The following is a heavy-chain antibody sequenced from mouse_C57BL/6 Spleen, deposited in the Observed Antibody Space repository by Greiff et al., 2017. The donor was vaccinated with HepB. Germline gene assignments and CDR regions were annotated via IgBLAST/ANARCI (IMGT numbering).Heavy chain of an antibody. Sequence: QVQLQQSGAELVKPGASVKISCKASGYAFSSYWMNWVKQRPGKGLEWIGQIYPGDGDTNYNGKFKGKATLTADKSSSTAYMQLSSLTSEDSAVYFCARWITTVGRDYWGQGTTLTVSS. V-gene: IGHV1-80*01. J-gene: IGHJ2*01. CDR2: IYPGDGDT. CDR3: ARWITTVGRDY. CDR1: GYAFSSYW. D-gene: IGHD1-1*01.